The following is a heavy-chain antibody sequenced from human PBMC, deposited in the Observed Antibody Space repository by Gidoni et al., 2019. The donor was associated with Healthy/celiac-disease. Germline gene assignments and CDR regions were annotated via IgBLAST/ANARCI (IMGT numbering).Heavy chain of an antibody. V-gene: IGHV3-21*01. CDR3: ARDAWDSSGPGHVDY. CDR1: GFTFSSYS. Sequence: EVQLVESGGGLVKPGGSLRLSCAASGFTFSSYSMNWVRQAPGKGLEWVSSISSSSSYIYYADSVKGRFTISRDNAKNSLYLQMNSLRAEDTAVYYCARDAWDSSGPGHVDYWGQGTLVTVSS. J-gene: IGHJ4*02. D-gene: IGHD3-22*01. CDR2: ISSSSSYI.